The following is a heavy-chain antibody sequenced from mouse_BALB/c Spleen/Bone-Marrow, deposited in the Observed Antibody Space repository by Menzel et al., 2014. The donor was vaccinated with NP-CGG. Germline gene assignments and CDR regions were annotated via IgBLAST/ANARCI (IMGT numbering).Heavy chain of an antibody. CDR3: ARGRNTVVSDY. Sequence: VQLQQSGAEVVKPGASVKVSCKASGYTFTNYWMQWVKQRPGQGLEWIGEIEPSDSYTNYNQDFKGKATLTVDKSSSTAYMQLSSLTSEDSAVYYCARGRNTVVSDYWGQGTSLTVSS. CDR2: IEPSDSYT. J-gene: IGHJ2*02. V-gene: IGHV1-69*02. CDR1: GYTFTNYW. D-gene: IGHD1-1*01.